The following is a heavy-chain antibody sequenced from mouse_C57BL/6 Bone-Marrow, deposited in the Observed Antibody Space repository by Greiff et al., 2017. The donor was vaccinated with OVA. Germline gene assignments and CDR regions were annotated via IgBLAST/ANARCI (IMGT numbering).Heavy chain of an antibody. V-gene: IGHV14-4*01. CDR1: GFNIKDDY. Sequence: DVQLQESGAELVRPGASVKLSCTASGFNIKDDYMHWVKQRPEQGLEWIGWIDPENGDTEYASKFQGKATITADTSSNTAYLQLSSLTSEDTAVYYCTRGLLWAYWGQGTLVTVSA. CDR3: TRGLLWAY. J-gene: IGHJ3*01. D-gene: IGHD2-1*01. CDR2: IDPENGDT.